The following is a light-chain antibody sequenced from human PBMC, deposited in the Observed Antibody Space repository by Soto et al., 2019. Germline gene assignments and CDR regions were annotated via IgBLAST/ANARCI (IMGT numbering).Light chain of an antibody. CDR2: YDV. J-gene: IGLJ3*02. CDR1: KVGSKS. V-gene: IGLV3-21*04. CDR3: QVWDGSTHHLV. Sequence: SYELTQPPSVSVAPGGTAIITGGGRKVGSKSVHWYQQKPGQAPVLVIYYDVDRPSGIPERFSGSNSGDTATLTIASVEAGDEADYYCQVWDGSTHHLVFGGGTKVTVL.